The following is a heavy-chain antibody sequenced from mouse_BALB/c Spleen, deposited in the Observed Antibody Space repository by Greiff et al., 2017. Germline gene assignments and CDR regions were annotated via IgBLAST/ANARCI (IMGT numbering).Heavy chain of an antibody. V-gene: IGHV2-9-2*01. Sequence: QVQLKESGPGLVAPSQSLSITCTVSGFSLTSYDISWIRQPPGKGLEWLGVIWTGGGTNYNSAFMSRLSISKDNSKSQVFLKMNSLQTDDTAIYYCVRDLGNSFDYWGQGTTLTVSS. CDR2: IWTGGGT. CDR1: GFSLTSYD. J-gene: IGHJ2*01. CDR3: VRDLGNSFDY. D-gene: IGHD2-1*01.